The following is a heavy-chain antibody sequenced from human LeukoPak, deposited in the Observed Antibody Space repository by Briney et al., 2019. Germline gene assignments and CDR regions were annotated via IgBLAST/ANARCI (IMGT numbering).Heavy chain of an antibody. CDR1: GYTFTSYG. D-gene: IGHD3-22*01. J-gene: IGHJ3*02. CDR2: ISAYNGNT. V-gene: IGHV1-18*01. Sequence: GASVKVSCKASGYTFTSYGISWVRQAPGQGLEWMGWISAYNGNTNYAQKHQGRVTMTTDTSTSTGYMELRSLRSDDTAVYYCAREGSSGYYSATDAFDIWGQGTMVTVSS. CDR3: AREGSSGYYSATDAFDI.